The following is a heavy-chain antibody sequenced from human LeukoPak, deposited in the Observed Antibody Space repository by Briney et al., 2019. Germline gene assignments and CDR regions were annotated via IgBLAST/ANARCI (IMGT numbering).Heavy chain of an antibody. D-gene: IGHD4-17*01. V-gene: IGHV3-11*01. Sequence: PGGSLRLSCTASGFIFNGYYMSWIRQTPGKGLEWLSYISRTGNTIYYRDSVKGRFTISRDNANNQLHLQMDNLRAEDTAVYFCARDLGSSTVTTAFDYWGQGTLVTVSS. CDR1: GFIFNGYY. CDR2: ISRTGNTI. J-gene: IGHJ4*02. CDR3: ARDLGSSTVTTAFDY.